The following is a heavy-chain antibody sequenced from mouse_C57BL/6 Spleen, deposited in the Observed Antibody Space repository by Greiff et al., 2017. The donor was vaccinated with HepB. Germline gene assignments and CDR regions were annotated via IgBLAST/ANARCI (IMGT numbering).Heavy chain of an antibody. CDR3: AGYDGSFDY. Sequence: EVQLQQSGPELVKPGASVKISCKASGYSFTGYYMNWVKQSPEKSLEWIGEINPSTGGTTYNQKFKAKATLTVDKSSSTAYMQLKSLTSEDSAVYYCAGYDGSFDYWGQGTTLTVSS. CDR2: INPSTGGT. CDR1: GYSFTGYY. V-gene: IGHV1-42*01. D-gene: IGHD2-3*01. J-gene: IGHJ2*01.